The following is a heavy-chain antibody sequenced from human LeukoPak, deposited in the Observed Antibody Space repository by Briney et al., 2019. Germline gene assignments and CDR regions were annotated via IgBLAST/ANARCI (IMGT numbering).Heavy chain of an antibody. D-gene: IGHD6-13*01. Sequence: GGSLRLSCAASGFTFHDYGMTWVRQAPGKGLEWVSGINWNGDSTTYAASVKGRFTISRDNAKNSLYLQMNSLRAEDTALYYCARDVTGYSSSWYDEGNYYSYMDVWGKGTTVTVSS. CDR1: GFTFHDYG. V-gene: IGHV3-20*04. J-gene: IGHJ6*03. CDR2: INWNGDST. CDR3: ARDVTGYSSSWYDEGNYYSYMDV.